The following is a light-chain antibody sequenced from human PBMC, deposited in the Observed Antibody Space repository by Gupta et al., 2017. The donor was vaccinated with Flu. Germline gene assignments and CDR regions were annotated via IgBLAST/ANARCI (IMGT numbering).Light chain of an antibody. J-gene: IGLJ3*02. CDR1: SSNIGNNY. CDR3: GTSDSSLSVV. CDR2: ENN. V-gene: IGLV1-51*02. Sequence: QNVTISCAGSSSNIGNNYVSWYQQLPATAPKLLIYENNKRPSGIPDRFSGSKSGTSATLGITGLQTGDEADYYCGTSDSSLSVVFGGGTKLTGL.